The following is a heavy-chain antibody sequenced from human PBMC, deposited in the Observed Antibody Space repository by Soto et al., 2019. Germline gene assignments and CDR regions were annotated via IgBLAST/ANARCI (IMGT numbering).Heavy chain of an antibody. CDR2: VSASNGKT. J-gene: IGHJ5*02. Sequence: RASVKVSCKASGYIFTTYSITWVRQAAGQGLEWMGWVSASNGKTNYAQKFEDRVTMTTDTSTTTAYMELRSLRSDDTAVYYCAREPFGVKGSWFEPWGQGTLVSVSS. D-gene: IGHD3-10*01. CDR1: GYIFTTYS. CDR3: AREPFGVKGSWFEP. V-gene: IGHV1-18*04.